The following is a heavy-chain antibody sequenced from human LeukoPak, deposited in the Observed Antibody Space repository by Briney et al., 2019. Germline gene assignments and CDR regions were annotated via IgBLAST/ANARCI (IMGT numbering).Heavy chain of an antibody. V-gene: IGHV3-33*01. Sequence: GGSLRLSCAASGFTFSSYGMHWVRQAPGKGLEWVAVIWYDGSNKYYADSVKGRFTISRDNSKNTLYLQMNSLRAEDTAVYYCARDYYGSGSYAYYYYYYMDVWGKGTTVTVSS. CDR3: ARDYYGSGSYAYYYYYYMDV. CDR2: IWYDGSNK. CDR1: GFTFSSYG. J-gene: IGHJ6*03. D-gene: IGHD3-10*01.